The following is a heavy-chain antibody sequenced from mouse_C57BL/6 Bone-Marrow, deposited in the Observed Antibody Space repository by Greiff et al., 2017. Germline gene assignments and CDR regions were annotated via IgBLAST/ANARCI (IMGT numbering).Heavy chain of an antibody. V-gene: IGHV1-53*01. CDR2: IKPSNGGT. J-gene: IGHJ1*03. CDR1: GYTFTSYW. CDR3: AKRGRPRGSYCYLEV. Sequence: VQLKQPGTELVKPGASVKLSCKASGYTFTSYWMHWVKQRPGQGLEWIGNIKPSNGGTNYNEKFKSKATLTVDKSSSTAYMQLSSLTSEVSAVYSGAKRGRPRGSYCYLEVWGTGTTGTVSS.